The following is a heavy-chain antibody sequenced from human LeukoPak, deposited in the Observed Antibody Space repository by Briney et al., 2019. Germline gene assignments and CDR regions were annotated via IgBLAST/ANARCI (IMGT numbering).Heavy chain of an antibody. J-gene: IGHJ4*02. V-gene: IGHV3-74*01. Sequence: GGSLRLSCAASGFTFSSYWMHWVRQAPGKGLVWVSRINSDGSSTSYADSVKGRFTISRDNAKNTLYLQMNSLRAEDTAVYYCARDDSSGYYASGGDYWGQGTLVTVSS. CDR3: ARDDSSGYYASGGDY. CDR2: INSDGSST. CDR1: GFTFSSYW. D-gene: IGHD3-22*01.